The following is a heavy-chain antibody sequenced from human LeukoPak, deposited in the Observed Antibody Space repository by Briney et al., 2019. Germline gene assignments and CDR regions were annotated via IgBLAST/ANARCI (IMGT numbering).Heavy chain of an antibody. CDR2: IYHNGST. Sequence: KPSETLSLTCAVSGYSISSGYYWGWIRQPPGKGLEWIGSIYHNGSTYYNPSLKSRVTISVDTSKNQFSLKLSSVTAADTAVYYCARGLAYCGGDCYSPWGQGTLVTVSS. V-gene: IGHV4-38-2*01. D-gene: IGHD2-21*02. CDR3: ARGLAYCGGDCYSP. CDR1: GYSISSGYY. J-gene: IGHJ5*02.